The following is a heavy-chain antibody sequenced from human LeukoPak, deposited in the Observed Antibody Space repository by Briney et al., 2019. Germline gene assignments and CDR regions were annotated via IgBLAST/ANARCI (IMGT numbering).Heavy chain of an antibody. Sequence: SETLSLTCTVSGGSISSSSYYWGWIRQPPGKGLEWIGSIYYSGSTYYNPSLKSRVTISVDTSKNQFSLKLSSVTAADTAVYYCARVGYYDSSVLSGYGMDVWGQGTTVTVSS. CDR1: GGSISSSSYY. J-gene: IGHJ6*02. V-gene: IGHV4-39*07. D-gene: IGHD3-22*01. CDR3: ARVGYYDSSVLSGYGMDV. CDR2: IYYSGST.